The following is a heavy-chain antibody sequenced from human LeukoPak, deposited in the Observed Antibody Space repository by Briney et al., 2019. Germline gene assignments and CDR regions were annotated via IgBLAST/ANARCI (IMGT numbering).Heavy chain of an antibody. CDR2: LDHRGDT. CDR3: ARGATISETGYFDF. CDR1: GGSFSRYY. D-gene: IGHD5-24*01. J-gene: IGHJ4*03. V-gene: IGHV4-34*01. Sequence: SETLSLTCAVYGGSFSRYYWSWIRQSPGKGLEWIAELDHRGDTNYNPSVKSRVTISVDTSKTQFSLKMRSLSAADTALYYCARGATISETGYFDFWGQGTLVTVSS.